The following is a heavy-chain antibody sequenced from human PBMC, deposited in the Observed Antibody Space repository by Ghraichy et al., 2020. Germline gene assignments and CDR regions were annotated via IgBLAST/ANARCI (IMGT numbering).Heavy chain of an antibody. D-gene: IGHD3-16*01. CDR3: ARGESGLGD. Sequence: GGSLRLSCAASGFTPSSYWMYWVRLVPGKGLEWLSHISPAGNIINYAGSVRGRFTISRDIAKNTLYLQMNSLRAEDTAVYFCARGESGLGDWGQGTLVTVSS. CDR2: ISPAGNII. CDR1: GFTPSSYW. J-gene: IGHJ4*02. V-gene: IGHV3-74*01.